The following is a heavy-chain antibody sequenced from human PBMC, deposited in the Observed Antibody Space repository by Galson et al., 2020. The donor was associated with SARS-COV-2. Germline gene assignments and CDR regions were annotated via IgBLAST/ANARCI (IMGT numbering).Heavy chain of an antibody. J-gene: IGHJ3*02. CDR3: ATTRTGWFTIDI. CDR2: FSGSGGST. Sequence: TGGSLRLSCAASAFTFSSYAMSWVRQAPGKGLEWVSAFSGSGGSTYYADSVKGRFTISRDNSKNTLYLQMNSLRVEDTAKYYCATTRTGWFTIDIWGQGTMVTVSS. D-gene: IGHD3-10*01. V-gene: IGHV3-23*01. CDR1: AFTFSSYA.